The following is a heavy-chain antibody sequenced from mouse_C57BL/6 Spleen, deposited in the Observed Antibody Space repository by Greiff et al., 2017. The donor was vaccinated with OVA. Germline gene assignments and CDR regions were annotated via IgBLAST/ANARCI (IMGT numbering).Heavy chain of an antibody. CDR1: GYTFTDYN. CDR2: INPNNGGT. CDR3: ARGRLGNYEGFDY. Sequence: VQLQQSGPELVKPGASVKIPCKASGYTFTDYNMDWVKQSHGKSLEWIGDINPNNGGTIYNQKFKGKATLTVDKSSSTAYMELRSLTSEDTAVYYCARGRLGNYEGFDYWGQGTTLTVSS. V-gene: IGHV1-18*01. D-gene: IGHD2-1*01. J-gene: IGHJ2*01.